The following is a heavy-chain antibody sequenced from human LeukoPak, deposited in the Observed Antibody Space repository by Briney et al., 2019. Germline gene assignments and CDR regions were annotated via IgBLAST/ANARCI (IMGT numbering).Heavy chain of an antibody. CDR3: ARDPLGATTAYIDY. CDR2: IYYSGST. Sequence: PSETLSLTCTVSGGSISSSSYYWGWIRQPPGKGLEWIGSIYYSGSTYYNPSLKSRVTISVDTSKNQFSLKLSSVTAADTAVYYCARDPLGATTAYIDYWGQGTLVTVSS. D-gene: IGHD1-26*01. V-gene: IGHV4-39*07. J-gene: IGHJ4*02. CDR1: GGSISSSSYY.